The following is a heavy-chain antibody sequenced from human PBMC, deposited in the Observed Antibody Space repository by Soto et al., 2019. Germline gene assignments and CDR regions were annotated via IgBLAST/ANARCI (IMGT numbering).Heavy chain of an antibody. Sequence: PGVSLKISCQGSGYRFTSYWIGWVRQLPGKGLEWMGIIYPGDSDTRYSPSFQGQVTISADKSISTAYLQWSSLKASDTAMYYCASAPYYYDSPFDYWGQGTLVTVSS. V-gene: IGHV5-51*01. CDR2: IYPGDSDT. CDR3: ASAPYYYDSPFDY. D-gene: IGHD3-22*01. J-gene: IGHJ4*02. CDR1: GYRFTSYW.